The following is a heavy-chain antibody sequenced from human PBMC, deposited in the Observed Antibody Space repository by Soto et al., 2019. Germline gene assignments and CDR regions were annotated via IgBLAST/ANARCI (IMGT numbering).Heavy chain of an antibody. D-gene: IGHD5-12*01. V-gene: IGHV3-23*01. J-gene: IGHJ2*01. CDR1: GFTFSTYT. CDR2: VSGGDGST. Sequence: SGGGLVQPGGSLRLSCAASGFTFSTYTMHWVRQAPGKGLEWVSGVSGGDGSTYYADSLKGRFSISRDNAKNTVDLQINSLTAEDTAVYYCTKQGYYWYFDIWGRGTLVTVSS. CDR3: TKQGYYWYFDI.